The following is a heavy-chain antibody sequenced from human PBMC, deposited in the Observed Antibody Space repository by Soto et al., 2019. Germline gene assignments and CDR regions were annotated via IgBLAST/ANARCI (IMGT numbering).Heavy chain of an antibody. V-gene: IGHV1-69*13. Sequence: SVKVSCKASGGTFSSYAISWVRQAPGQGLEWMGGIIPIFGTANYAQKFQGRVTITADESTSTAYMELSSLRSEDTAVYYCARVARGYCSGGSCYSLSDYCYYYGMVVWGQGTTVTVSS. CDR1: GGTFSSYA. J-gene: IGHJ6*02. CDR3: ARVARGYCSGGSCYSLSDYCYYYGMVV. D-gene: IGHD2-15*01. CDR2: IIPIFGTA.